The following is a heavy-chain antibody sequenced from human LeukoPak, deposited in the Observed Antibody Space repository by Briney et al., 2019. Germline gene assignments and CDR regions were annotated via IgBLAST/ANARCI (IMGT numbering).Heavy chain of an antibody. D-gene: IGHD5-18*01. CDR3: ARGGYSYYYGMDV. Sequence: SETLSLTCTVSGGSISSYYWSWIRQPPGKGLEWIGYIYHSGSTNYNPSLKSRVTISVDTSKNQFSLKLSSVTAADTAVYYCARGGYSYYYGMDVWGQGTTVTVPS. CDR1: GGSISSYY. V-gene: IGHV4-59*01. CDR2: IYHSGST. J-gene: IGHJ6*02.